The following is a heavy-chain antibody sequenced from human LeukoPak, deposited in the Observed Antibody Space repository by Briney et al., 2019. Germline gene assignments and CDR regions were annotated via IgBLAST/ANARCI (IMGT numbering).Heavy chain of an antibody. CDR2: IYYSGST. CDR3: ARRIGRSYSSRLTGWFDP. J-gene: IGHJ5*02. CDR1: GGSISSSSYY. Sequence: PSETLSLTCTVSGGSISSSSYYWGWIRQPPGKGLEWIGSIYYSGSTYYNPSLKSRVTISVDTSKNQFSLKLSSVTAADTAVYYCARRIGRSYSSRLTGWFDPWGQGTLVTVSS. D-gene: IGHD6-13*01. V-gene: IGHV4-39*07.